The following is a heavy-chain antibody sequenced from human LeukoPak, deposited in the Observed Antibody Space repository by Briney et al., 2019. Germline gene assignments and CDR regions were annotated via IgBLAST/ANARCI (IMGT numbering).Heavy chain of an antibody. Sequence: GGSLRLSCAASGFTFDDYAMHWVRQAPGKGLEWVSGISWNSGSIGYADSVKGRFTISRDNAKNSLYLQMNSLRAEDTALYYCAKDVLRYSGSYGGPFDIRGQGTMVTVSS. CDR3: AKDVLRYSGSYGGPFDI. CDR1: GFTFDDYA. D-gene: IGHD1-26*01. J-gene: IGHJ3*02. CDR2: ISWNSGSI. V-gene: IGHV3-9*01.